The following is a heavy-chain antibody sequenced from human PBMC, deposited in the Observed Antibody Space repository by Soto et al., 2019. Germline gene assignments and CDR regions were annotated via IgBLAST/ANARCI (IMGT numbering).Heavy chain of an antibody. CDR3: AKAPFDIAARHGPIEY. D-gene: IGHD6-13*01. Sequence: PGVSLRLSCAASGFTFAACAMNCVRQAPGKGLEWVADISASGGTTSYADSVKGRFTISRDDSKNTLDLEMSNLSAEDTAVYYCAKAPFDIAARHGPIEYWGQGTLVTVSS. CDR1: GFTFAACA. CDR2: ISASGGTT. V-gene: IGHV3-23*01. J-gene: IGHJ4*02.